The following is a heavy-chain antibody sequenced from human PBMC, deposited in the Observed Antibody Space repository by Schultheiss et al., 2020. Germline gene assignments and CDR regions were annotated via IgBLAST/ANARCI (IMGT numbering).Heavy chain of an antibody. CDR1: GFTFSSYG. CDR2: ISSSSSTI. V-gene: IGHV3-48*01. Sequence: GGSLRLSCAASGFTFSSYGMHWVRQAPGKGLEWVSYISSSSSTIYYADSVKGRFTISRDNAKNSLYLQMNSLRAEDTAVYYCAREDIVGATTADYWGQGTLVTVSS. D-gene: IGHD1-26*01. J-gene: IGHJ4*02. CDR3: AREDIVGATTADY.